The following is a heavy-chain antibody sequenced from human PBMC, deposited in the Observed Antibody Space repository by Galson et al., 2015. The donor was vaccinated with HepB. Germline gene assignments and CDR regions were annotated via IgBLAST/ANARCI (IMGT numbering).Heavy chain of an antibody. CDR2: IKSKTDGGTT. Sequence: SLRLSCAASGFTFSNAWMNWVRQAPGKGLEWVGRIKSKTDGGTTDYAAPVKGRFTISRDDSKNTLYLQMNSLKTEDTAVYYCTTSYYYDSSGYYTLPSDAFDIWGQGTMVTVSS. V-gene: IGHV3-15*07. J-gene: IGHJ3*02. D-gene: IGHD3-22*01. CDR3: TTSYYYDSSGYYTLPSDAFDI. CDR1: GFTFSNAW.